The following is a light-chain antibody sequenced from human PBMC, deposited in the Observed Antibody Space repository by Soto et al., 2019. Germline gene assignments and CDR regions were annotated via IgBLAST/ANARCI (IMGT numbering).Light chain of an antibody. CDR3: QQSYKMPS. Sequence: DIPVTHSPFTLSASLGDRVPHTCRASQSISDRLAWYQRKPGKAPKLLIFDASSLESGVPSRFSGSGSGTEFTLTISSLEPEDFGTYYCQQSYKMPSFGQGTRLEIK. CDR1: QSISDR. CDR2: DAS. J-gene: IGKJ5*01. V-gene: IGKV1-5*01.